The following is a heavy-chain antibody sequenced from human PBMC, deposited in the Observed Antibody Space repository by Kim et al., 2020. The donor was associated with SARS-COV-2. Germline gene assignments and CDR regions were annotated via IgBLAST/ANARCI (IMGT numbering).Heavy chain of an antibody. Sequence: SPACQGQVTISAHKSISTAYLQWSSLKASDTAMYYCARSFWSGYYAFDYWGQGTLVTVSS. D-gene: IGHD3-3*01. J-gene: IGHJ4*02. V-gene: IGHV5-51*01. CDR3: ARSFWSGYYAFDY.